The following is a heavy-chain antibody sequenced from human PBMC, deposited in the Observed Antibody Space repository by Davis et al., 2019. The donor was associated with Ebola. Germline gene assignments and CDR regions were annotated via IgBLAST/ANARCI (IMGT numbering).Heavy chain of an antibody. D-gene: IGHD1-26*01. CDR1: GFTFSSYA. CDR2: ISGSGGST. CDR3: ATIAYSGSYYLGGWFDP. Sequence: GGSLRLSCAASGFTFSSYAMSWVRQAPGKGLEWVSAISGSGGSTYYADSVKGRFTISRDNSKNTLYLQMNSLRAEDTAVYYCATIAYSGSYYLGGWFDPWGQGTLVTVSS. V-gene: IGHV3-23*01. J-gene: IGHJ5*02.